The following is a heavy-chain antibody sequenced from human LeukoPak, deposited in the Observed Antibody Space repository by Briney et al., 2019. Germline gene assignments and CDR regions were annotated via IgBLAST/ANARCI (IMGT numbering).Heavy chain of an antibody. CDR2: INWNGGNI. D-gene: IGHD6-13*01. Sequence: GGSLRLSCAASGFTFDDYGMSWVRQAPGKGLEWVSGINWNGGNIGYADSVKGRFTISRDNAKNSLYLQMNSLRAEDMALYYCAKDGYSSSWFPSGGFDPWGQGTLVTVSS. V-gene: IGHV3-20*04. CDR3: AKDGYSSSWFPSGGFDP. J-gene: IGHJ5*02. CDR1: GFTFDDYG.